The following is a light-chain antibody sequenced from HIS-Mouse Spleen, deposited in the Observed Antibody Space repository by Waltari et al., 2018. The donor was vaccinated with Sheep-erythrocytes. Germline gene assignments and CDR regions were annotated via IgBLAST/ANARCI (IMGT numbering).Light chain of an antibody. J-gene: IGLJ2*01. V-gene: IGLV2-14*01. CDR3: SSYTSSSTLVV. CDR1: SSDVGGYNH. CDR2: EVS. Sequence: QSALTQPRSVSGSPGQSVTISCTGTSSDVGGYNHVSWYQQHPGKAPKLMIYEVSNRPSGVSNRFSGSKSGNTASLTISGLQAEDEADYYCSSYTSSSTLVVFGGGTKLTVL.